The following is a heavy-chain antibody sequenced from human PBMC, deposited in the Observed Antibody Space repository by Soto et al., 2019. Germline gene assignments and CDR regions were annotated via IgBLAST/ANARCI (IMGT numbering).Heavy chain of an antibody. V-gene: IGHV3-23*01. CDR2: LSGSGDST. J-gene: IGHJ6*02. Sequence: EVQLLESGGGVVQPGGSLRLSCAASGFTFISDAMSWVRQSPGKGLEWVAVLSGSGDSTYYADYVRGRFTISRDNSKNTLYLQMNSLRADATAVYYCAKDRDGAAAGPTKFYGMDVWGQGTTVTVSS. D-gene: IGHD6-13*01. CDR3: AKDRDGAAAGPTKFYGMDV. CDR1: GFTFISDA.